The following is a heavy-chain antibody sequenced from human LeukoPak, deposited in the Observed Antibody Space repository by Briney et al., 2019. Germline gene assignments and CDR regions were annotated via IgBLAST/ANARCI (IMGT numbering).Heavy chain of an antibody. Sequence: GRSLRLSCAASGFTFSSYGMHWVRQAPGKGLEWVAVISYDGSNTYYADSVKGRFTISRDNSKNTLYLQMNSLRAEETAVYYCAKDRFAQNMLSYFDYWGQGTLVTVSS. J-gene: IGHJ4*02. CDR3: AKDRFAQNMLSYFDY. CDR2: ISYDGSNT. V-gene: IGHV3-30*18. D-gene: IGHD3-16*01. CDR1: GFTFSSYG.